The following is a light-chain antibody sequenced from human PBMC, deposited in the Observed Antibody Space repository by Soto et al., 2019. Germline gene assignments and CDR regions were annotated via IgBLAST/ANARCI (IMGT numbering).Light chain of an antibody. J-gene: IGKJ3*01. CDR3: QQYGRLVT. CDR2: GAS. CDR1: QSISSNF. Sequence: EIVLTQSPGILSLSPGERATLSCRASQSISSNFLAWYRQKPGQPPTLLIYGASTRATGIPDRFSGSGSGTDFTLNISRLEPEVFAGYYGQQYGRLVTFGPGTKVDI. V-gene: IGKV3-20*01.